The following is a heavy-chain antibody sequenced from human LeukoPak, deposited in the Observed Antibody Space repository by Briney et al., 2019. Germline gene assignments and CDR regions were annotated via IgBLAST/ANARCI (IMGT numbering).Heavy chain of an antibody. J-gene: IGHJ6*03. CDR3: ARHRSDYYYMDV. Sequence: GGSLRLSCAASGFTFSSYGMHWVRQAPGKGLEWVAFIRYDGSNKYYADSVKGRFTISRDNSKNTLYLQMNSLRAEDTAVYYCARHRSDYYYMDVWGKGTTVTISS. CDR2: IRYDGSNK. CDR1: GFTFSSYG. V-gene: IGHV3-30*02.